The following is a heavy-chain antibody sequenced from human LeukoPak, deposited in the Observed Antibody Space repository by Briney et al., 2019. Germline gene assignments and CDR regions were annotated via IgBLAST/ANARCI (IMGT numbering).Heavy chain of an antibody. J-gene: IGHJ4*02. V-gene: IGHV4-59*02. CDR2: LSYTGET. CDR1: GASVSSSH. CDR3: SEGYFEPFDH. D-gene: IGHD2/OR15-2a*01. Sequence: PSESLSLTCVVSGASVSSSHWNWIRQLPGKGLEWIGCLSYTGETDYNPSLTSRVTISLDTSKNQVSLKLRSVTAADTAVYYCSEGYFEPFDHWGQGTLVTVSS.